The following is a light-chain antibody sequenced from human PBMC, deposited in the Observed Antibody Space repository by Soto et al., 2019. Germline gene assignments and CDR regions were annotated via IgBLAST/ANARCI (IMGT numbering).Light chain of an antibody. V-gene: IGKV1-39*01. CDR2: SIS. CDR1: QTISTY. CDR3: QQTYTLPPT. Sequence: DIQLTQSPSSLSASVGDRVSITCRTSQTISTYLNWYHHRPGHAPKLLIYSISNLQSGVPSRFSGGGAGTEFTLTISSLQPEDFGSYSCQQTYTLPPTFGGGTRVQIK. J-gene: IGKJ4*01.